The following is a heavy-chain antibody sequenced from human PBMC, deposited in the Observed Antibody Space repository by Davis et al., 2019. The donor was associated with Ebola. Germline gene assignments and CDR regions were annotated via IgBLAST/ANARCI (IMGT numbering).Heavy chain of an antibody. CDR3: ARRDRGFEY. J-gene: IGHJ4*02. V-gene: IGHV3-48*03. D-gene: IGHD3-10*01. CDR2: ISSTGTVM. Sequence: GGSLRLSCTASGFTFNAYEINWVRQAPGAGLEWVSYISSTGTVMYYADSVKGRSTISRDNAKNSVYLQMNSLRAEDTAVYYCARRDRGFEYWGQGTLVTVSS. CDR1: GFTFNAYE.